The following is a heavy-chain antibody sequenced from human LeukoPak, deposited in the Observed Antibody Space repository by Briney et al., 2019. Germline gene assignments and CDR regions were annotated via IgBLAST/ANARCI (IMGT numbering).Heavy chain of an antibody. J-gene: IGHJ6*02. CDR2: INPYTGDT. CDR3: AKDWEFCGGDCFHAMDV. D-gene: IGHD2-21*02. V-gene: IGHV1-2*02. Sequence: GASVKVSCKSSGYTFTDYYIHWVRQAPGQGLEWMGWINPYTGDTTYAQKFQGRLTVTRETSVTTAYMDLNSLGSDDTAVYYCAKDWEFCGGDCFHAMDVWGQGTTV. CDR1: GYTFTDYY.